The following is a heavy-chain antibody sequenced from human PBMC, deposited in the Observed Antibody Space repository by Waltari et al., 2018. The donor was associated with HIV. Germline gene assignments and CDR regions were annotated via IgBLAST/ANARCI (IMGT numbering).Heavy chain of an antibody. Sequence: QVQLVQSGAEVKMPGASVRVSCKASGYSFIAYYVHWVRQAPGQGLQWMGRINPKSGVTNYPQKFQGRVSMTRDTSISTAYLEGTTLRSDDTAVYYCARGFFQNDLRGLFDLWGRGTLVTVSS. V-gene: IGHV1-2*06. CDR2: INPKSGVT. D-gene: IGHD3-16*01. J-gene: IGHJ2*01. CDR3: ARGFFQNDLRGLFDL. CDR1: GYSFIAYY.